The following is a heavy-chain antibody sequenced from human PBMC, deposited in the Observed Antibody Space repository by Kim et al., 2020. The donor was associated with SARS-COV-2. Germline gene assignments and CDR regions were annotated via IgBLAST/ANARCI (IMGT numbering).Heavy chain of an antibody. CDR2: ISGTGSHI. CDR3: AGYASTSYLTY. Sequence: GGSLRLSCAASGFSFSDSYMSWVRQAPGKGLEWISYISGTGSHINFVDSVKGRFTISRDNAKNSLYLQMNSLRGDDTAVYYCAGYASTSYLTYGGRSTLVAVSA. V-gene: IGHV3-11*03. CDR1: GFSFSDSY. D-gene: IGHD3-16*01. J-gene: IGHJ1*01.